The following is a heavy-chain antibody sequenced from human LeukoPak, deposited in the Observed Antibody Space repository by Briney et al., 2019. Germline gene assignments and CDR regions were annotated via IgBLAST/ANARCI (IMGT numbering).Heavy chain of an antibody. CDR3: ARERLDRSPHSSASTPLPNFDY. J-gene: IGHJ4*02. CDR2: INPNSGGT. D-gene: IGHD6-6*01. Sequence: ASVKVSCKASGYTFIGYYIHWVRQAPGQGLEWMGWINPNSGGTDYAQKFQGRVTMTRDTSINTAYMELSRLRSDDTAVYHCARERLDRSPHSSASTPLPNFDYWGQGSLVTVSS. V-gene: IGHV1-2*02. CDR1: GYTFIGYY.